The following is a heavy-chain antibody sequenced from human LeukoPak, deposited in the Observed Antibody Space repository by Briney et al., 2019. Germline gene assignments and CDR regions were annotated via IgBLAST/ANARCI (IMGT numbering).Heavy chain of an antibody. CDR2: IWYDGSNK. D-gene: IGHD2-8*01. CDR3: ASLGYCTNGVC. Sequence: QPGGSLRLSCAASGFTFSSYGMHWVRQAPGKGLEWVAVIWYDGSNKYYADSVKGRFTISRDNSKNTLYLQMNSLRAEDTAVYYCASLGYCTNGVCWGQGTLITVSS. CDR1: GFTFSSYG. J-gene: IGHJ4*02. V-gene: IGHV3-33*01.